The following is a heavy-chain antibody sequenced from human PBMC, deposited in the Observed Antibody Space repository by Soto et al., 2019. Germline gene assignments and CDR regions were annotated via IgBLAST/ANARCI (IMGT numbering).Heavy chain of an antibody. D-gene: IGHD3-10*01. V-gene: IGHV4-61*01. CDR1: GGTISSGSYY. Sequence: SETLCLTCTGSGGTISSGSYYWSWIRQPPGKGLEWIGYIYYSGSTNYNPSLKSRVTISIATSKNQFSLKLSSVTAADTAVYYCAESMVRGVWSWFDPWGQGTRVTVSS. CDR3: AESMVRGVWSWFDP. J-gene: IGHJ5*02. CDR2: IYYSGST.